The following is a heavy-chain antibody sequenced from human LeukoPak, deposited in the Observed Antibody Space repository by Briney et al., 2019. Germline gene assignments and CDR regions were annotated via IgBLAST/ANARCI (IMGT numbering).Heavy chain of an antibody. J-gene: IGHJ4*02. CDR1: GFTFSDYY. D-gene: IGHD2-2*01. CDR2: ISSSGSTI. Sequence: GGSLRLSCAASGFTFSDYYMSWIRQAPGKGLEWVSYISSSGSTIYYADSVKGRFTISRDNAKNPLYLQMNSLRAEDTAVYYCARDGDIVVVPAAPPRGNFDCWGQGTLVTVSS. CDR3: ARDGDIVVVPAAPPRGNFDC. V-gene: IGHV3-11*01.